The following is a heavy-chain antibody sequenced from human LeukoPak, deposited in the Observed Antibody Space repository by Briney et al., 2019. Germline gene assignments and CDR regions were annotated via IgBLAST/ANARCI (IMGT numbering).Heavy chain of an antibody. CDR1: GFTFSSYE. J-gene: IGHJ4*02. V-gene: IGHV3-48*03. Sequence: GGSLRLSSAASGFTFSSYEMNWVRQAPGKGLEWVSYISSSGSTIYYADSVKGRFTISRDNAKNSLYLQMNSLRAEDTAVYYCARNRAVAATSRIDYWGQGTLVTVSS. D-gene: IGHD6-19*01. CDR2: ISSSGSTI. CDR3: ARNRAVAATSRIDY.